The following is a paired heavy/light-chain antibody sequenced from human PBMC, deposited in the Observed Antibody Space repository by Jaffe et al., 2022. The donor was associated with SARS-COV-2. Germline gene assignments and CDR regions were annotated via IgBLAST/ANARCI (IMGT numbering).Light chain of an antibody. J-gene: IGKJ1*01. Sequence: DIVMTQSPDSLAVSLGERATINCKSSQSILYSSNNKNYLAWYQQKPGQPPKLLIYWASTRESGVPDRFSGSGSGTDFTLTISSLQAEDVAVYYCQQYSRPPWTFGQGTKVEIK. V-gene: IGKV4-1*01. CDR3: QQYSRPPWT. CDR2: WAS. CDR1: QSILYSSNNKNY.
Heavy chain of an antibody. CDR2: IRSKTNGGTT. CDR1: GFTFVDHV. CDR3: ARGYGDLV. D-gene: IGHD3-10*01. Sequence: EVQLVESGGGLVEPGRSLRLSCTASGFTFVDHVMSWFRQAPGKGLEWVGFIRSKTNGGTTEYAASVKGRFTISRDDSKSIAYLQMDSLKTEDTAVFYCARGYGDLVWGQGTRVTVSS. V-gene: IGHV3-49*03. J-gene: IGHJ4*02.